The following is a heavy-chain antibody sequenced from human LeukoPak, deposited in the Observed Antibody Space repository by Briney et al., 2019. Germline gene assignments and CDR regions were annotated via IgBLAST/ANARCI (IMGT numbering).Heavy chain of an antibody. D-gene: IGHD3-22*01. J-gene: IGHJ4*02. Sequence: QSGGSLRLSCAASGFTFSSYGMHWVRQAPGKGLEWVAFIRYDGSNKYYADSVKGRFTISRDNSKNTLYLQMNSLRAEDTAVYYCARSHYDSSGYLHWGQGTLVTVSS. CDR2: IRYDGSNK. V-gene: IGHV3-30*02. CDR1: GFTFSSYG. CDR3: ARSHYDSSGYLH.